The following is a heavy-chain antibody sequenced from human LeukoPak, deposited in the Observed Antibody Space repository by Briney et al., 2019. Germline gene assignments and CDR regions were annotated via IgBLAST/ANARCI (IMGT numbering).Heavy chain of an antibody. CDR1: GFTFDDYA. CDR3: ARARYDILTGYRYYFDY. CDR2: ISWNSGSI. Sequence: GVSLRLSCAASGFTFDDYAMHWVRQAPGKGLEWVSGISWNSGSIGYADSVKRRFTISRDNAKNSLYLQMNSLRAEDTALYYCARARYDILTGYRYYFDYWGQGTLVTVSS. D-gene: IGHD3-9*01. V-gene: IGHV3-9*01. J-gene: IGHJ4*02.